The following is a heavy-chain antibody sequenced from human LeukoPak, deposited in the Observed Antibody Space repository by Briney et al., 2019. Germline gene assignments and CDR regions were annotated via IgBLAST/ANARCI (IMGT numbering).Heavy chain of an antibody. CDR1: GFTLNRSW. J-gene: IGHJ4*02. CDR2: INNDGSGT. V-gene: IGHV3-74*03. D-gene: IGHD1-7*01. CDR3: ARDGDGNYPLDY. Sequence: GGSLRLSCAASGFTLNRSWMHWVRQAPGQGLVWVSRINNDGSGTTYADSVKGRFTISRDNAKNTLYLQMNSLRADDTAFYYCARDGDGNYPLDYWGQGTLVTVSS.